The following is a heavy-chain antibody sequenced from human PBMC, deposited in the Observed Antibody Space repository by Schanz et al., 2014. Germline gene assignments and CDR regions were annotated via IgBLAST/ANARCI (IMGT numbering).Heavy chain of an antibody. CDR1: GGSIRGYY. D-gene: IGHD5-12*01. V-gene: IGHV4-59*01. Sequence: QVQLQESGPGLVKPSETLSLTCTVSGGSIRGYYCSWIRQPPGKGLEWIGYVHSSGSTNYNSSLKSRVTISVDTSKNQVSLKLSSVTAADTAVYYCAREIRGVATFDYWGQGTLVTVSS. CDR3: AREIRGVATFDY. CDR2: VHSSGST. J-gene: IGHJ4*02.